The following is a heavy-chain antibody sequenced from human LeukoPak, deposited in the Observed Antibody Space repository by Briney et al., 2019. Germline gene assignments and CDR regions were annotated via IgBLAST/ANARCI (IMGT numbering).Heavy chain of an antibody. D-gene: IGHD3-22*01. CDR3: ARDRSSGYYDWFDP. J-gene: IGHJ5*02. Sequence: GGSLRLSCAASGFTFSSYSMNWVRQGPGKGLEWVSSISSSSSYIYYADSVKGRFTISRDNAKNSLYLQMNSLRAEDTAVYYCARDRSSGYYDWFDPWGQGTLVTVSS. V-gene: IGHV3-21*01. CDR1: GFTFSSYS. CDR2: ISSSSSYI.